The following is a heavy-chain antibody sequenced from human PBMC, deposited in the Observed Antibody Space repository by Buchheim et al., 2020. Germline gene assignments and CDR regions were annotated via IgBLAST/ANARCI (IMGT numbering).Heavy chain of an antibody. CDR3: ARENDYVRWFDP. J-gene: IGHJ5*02. V-gene: IGHV4-59*01. Sequence: QVQLQESGPGLVKPSETLSLTCTVSGGSISSYYWSWIRQPPGKGLEWIGYIYYSGSTNYNPSLKSRVTISVDTSKNQFSLKLSSVTAADTAVYYCARENDYVRWFDPWGQGTL. CDR1: GGSISSYY. D-gene: IGHD4-17*01. CDR2: IYYSGST.